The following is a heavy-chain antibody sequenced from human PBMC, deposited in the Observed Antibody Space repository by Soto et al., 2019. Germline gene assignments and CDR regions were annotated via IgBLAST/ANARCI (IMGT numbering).Heavy chain of an antibody. J-gene: IGHJ4*02. D-gene: IGHD3-22*01. CDR3: ARGYYDSSGYYYATYPFDY. CDR2: IYYSGST. V-gene: IGHV4-61*01. CDR1: GGSVSSGSYY. Sequence: KPSETLSLTCTVSGGSVSSGSYYWSWIRQPPGKGLEWIGYIYYSGSTNYNPSLKSRVTISVDTSKNQFSLKLSSVTAADTAVYYCARGYYDSSGYYYATYPFDYWGQGTLVTVSS.